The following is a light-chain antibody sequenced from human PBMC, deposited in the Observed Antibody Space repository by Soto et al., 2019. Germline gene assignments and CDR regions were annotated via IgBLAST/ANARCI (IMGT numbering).Light chain of an antibody. CDR3: QQYGSSLGFT. CDR1: QSVSSSY. V-gene: IGKV3-20*01. Sequence: EIVLTQSPGTLSLSPGERATLSCRASQSVSSSYLAWYQQKPGQAPRLLIYGASSRATGIPDRFSGSGSGTDFTLTISRLKPEDFAVYYCQQYGSSLGFTFGPGTKVDIK. J-gene: IGKJ3*01. CDR2: GAS.